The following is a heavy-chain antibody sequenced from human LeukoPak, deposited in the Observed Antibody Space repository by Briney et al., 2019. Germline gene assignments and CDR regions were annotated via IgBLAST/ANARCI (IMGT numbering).Heavy chain of an antibody. CDR1: GGSFTGFY. D-gene: IGHD3-22*01. Sequence: NPSETLSLTCAVYGGSFTGFYGSWIRQPPGKGLEWIGEITHSGSTNYNPSLKSRVTISVDTSKNQFSLKLSSVTAADTAVYYCARYSSGYYYVKAPYFDYWGQGTLVTVST. CDR3: ARYSSGYYYVKAPYFDY. J-gene: IGHJ4*02. V-gene: IGHV4-34*01. CDR2: ITHSGST.